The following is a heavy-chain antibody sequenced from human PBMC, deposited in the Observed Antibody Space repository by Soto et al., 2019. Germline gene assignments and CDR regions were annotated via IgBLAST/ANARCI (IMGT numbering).Heavy chain of an antibody. CDR2: ISYDGSNK. V-gene: IGHV3-30-3*01. CDR3: ARDQGLLWFGELLSGFDY. CDR1: GFTFSSYA. Sequence: QVQLVESGGGVVQPGRSLRLSCAASGFTFSSYAMHWVRQAPGKGLEWVAVISYDGSNKYYADSVKGRFTISRDNSKNTLYLQMNSLRAEDTAVYYCARDQGLLWFGELLSGFDYWGQGTLVTVSS. J-gene: IGHJ4*02. D-gene: IGHD3-10*01.